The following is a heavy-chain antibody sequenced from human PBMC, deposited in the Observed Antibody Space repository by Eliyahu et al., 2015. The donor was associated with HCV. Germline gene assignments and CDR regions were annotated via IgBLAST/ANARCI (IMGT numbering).Heavy chain of an antibody. CDR3: ARDRGIVGATPEYFQH. Sequence: QVQLVQSGAEVKKPGASVKVSCKASGYTFTSYGXXWVRXAPGQGLGXMGWISAYNGNTNYAQKLQGRVTMTTDTSTSTAYMELRSLRSDDTAVYYCARDRGIVGATPEYFQHWGQGTLVTVSS. CDR2: ISAYNGNT. D-gene: IGHD1-26*01. J-gene: IGHJ1*01. V-gene: IGHV1-18*04. CDR1: GYTFTSYG.